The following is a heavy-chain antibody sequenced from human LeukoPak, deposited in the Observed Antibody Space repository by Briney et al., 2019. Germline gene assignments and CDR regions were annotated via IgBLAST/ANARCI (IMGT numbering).Heavy chain of an antibody. CDR1: GYSFASYS. J-gene: IGHJ4*02. Sequence: ASVKVPCKASGYSFASYSISWVRQAPGQGLEWMGWISANNRNTNFAQKLHGRVTMTTDTSTSTAYMELRSLSSDDTAVYYCARGQYFFDYWGQGTLVTVSS. CDR3: ARGQYFFDY. V-gene: IGHV1-18*01. CDR2: ISANNRNT.